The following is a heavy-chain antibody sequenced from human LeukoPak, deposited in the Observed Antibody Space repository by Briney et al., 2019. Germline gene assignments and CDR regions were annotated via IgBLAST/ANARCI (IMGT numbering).Heavy chain of an antibody. CDR1: GGTFSSYT. J-gene: IGHJ5*02. D-gene: IGHD3-3*01. V-gene: IGHV1-69*02. CDR3: ARSPYYDLWSGSHNWFDP. Sequence: SVKVSCKASGGTFSSYTISWVRQAPGQGLEWMGRIVPILGIANYAQKFQGRVTITADKSTSTAYMELSSLRSEDTAVYYCARSPYYDLWSGSHNWFDPWGQGTLVTVSS. CDR2: IVPILGIA.